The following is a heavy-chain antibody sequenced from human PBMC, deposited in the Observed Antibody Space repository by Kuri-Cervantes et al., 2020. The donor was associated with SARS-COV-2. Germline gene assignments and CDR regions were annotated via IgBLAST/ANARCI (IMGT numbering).Heavy chain of an antibody. V-gene: IGHV4-59*12. CDR1: GGSISSYY. CDR2: INYSGSS. J-gene: IGHJ4*02. CDR3: ARLGSGWPGIDF. Sequence: GSLRLSCTVSGGSISSYYWSWIRQPPGKGLEWIGFINYSGSSNYNPSLKSRVSISVDTSKNQFSLRLSSVTAADTVVYYCARLGSGWPGIDFWGQGTLVTVSS. D-gene: IGHD6-19*01.